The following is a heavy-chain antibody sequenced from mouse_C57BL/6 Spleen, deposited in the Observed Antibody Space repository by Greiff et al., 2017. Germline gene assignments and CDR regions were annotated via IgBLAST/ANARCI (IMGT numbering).Heavy chain of an antibody. CDR2: IDPENGDT. CDR1: GFNIKDDY. CDR3: TTAYSNYWYYFDY. Sequence: EVQLQQSGAELVRPGASVKLSCTASGFNIKDDYMHWVQQRPEQGLEWIGWIDPENGDTEYASKFPGKATITADTSSNTAYLQLSSLTAEDTAVYYCTTAYSNYWYYFDYWGQGTTRTVSS. V-gene: IGHV14-4*01. D-gene: IGHD2-5*01. J-gene: IGHJ2*01.